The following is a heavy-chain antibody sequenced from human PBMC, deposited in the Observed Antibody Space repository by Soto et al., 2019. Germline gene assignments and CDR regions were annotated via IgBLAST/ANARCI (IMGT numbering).Heavy chain of an antibody. Sequence: ASVKVSCKASGYTFTGYYMHWVRQAPGQGLEWMGWINPNSGGTNYAQKFQGWVTMTRDTSISTAYTELSRLRSDDTAVYYCARHCSGGSCYSNYYYDMDVSGQGTTVTVSS. V-gene: IGHV1-2*04. CDR1: GYTFTGYY. CDR3: ARHCSGGSCYSNYYYDMDV. CDR2: INPNSGGT. J-gene: IGHJ6*02. D-gene: IGHD2-15*01.